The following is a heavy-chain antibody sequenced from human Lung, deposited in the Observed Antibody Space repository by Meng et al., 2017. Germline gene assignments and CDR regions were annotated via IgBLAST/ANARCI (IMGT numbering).Heavy chain of an antibody. J-gene: IGHJ4*02. CDR3: ARDIQRIGSYFYFDY. Sequence: QVQLVESGGGGVEPGGYLRLSCRVSGFTFSDYYMSWIRQAPGKGLEWLAYMGATDPTIPSADSVRGRFTISRDNAKNSLYLQMDSLRAEDTAVYYCARDIQRIGSYFYFDYWGQGTLVTVSS. CDR1: GFTFSDYY. D-gene: IGHD3-22*01. V-gene: IGHV3-11*01. CDR2: MGATDPTI.